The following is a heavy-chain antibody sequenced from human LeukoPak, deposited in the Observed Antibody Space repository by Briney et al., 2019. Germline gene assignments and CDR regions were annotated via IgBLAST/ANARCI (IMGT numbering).Heavy chain of an antibody. CDR2: IYYSGST. Sequence: PSETLSLTCTVSGGSISTYYWTWIRQPPGKGLEWIGYIYYSGSTNYNPSLKSRVTISVDTSENQFSLKLSSVTAADTAVYYCARGGEAATADWGRGILVTVSS. V-gene: IGHV4-59*01. CDR3: ARGGEAATAD. J-gene: IGHJ4*02. D-gene: IGHD6-13*01. CDR1: GGSISTYY.